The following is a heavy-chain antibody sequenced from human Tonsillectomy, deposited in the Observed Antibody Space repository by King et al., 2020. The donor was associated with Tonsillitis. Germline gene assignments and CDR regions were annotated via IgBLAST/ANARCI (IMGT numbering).Heavy chain of an antibody. Sequence: QLQESGPGLVKPSETLSLTCTVSGGSISSYYWSWIRQPPGKGLEWIGYICNSGSTNYNPSLKSRVTISVDTSKYQFSLRLSSVTAADTAVYYCARTNPYCGGDCYDFDYWGQGTLVTVSS. CDR2: ICNSGST. CDR1: GGSISSYY. D-gene: IGHD2-21*02. CDR3: ARTNPYCGGDCYDFDY. V-gene: IGHV4-59*01. J-gene: IGHJ4*02.